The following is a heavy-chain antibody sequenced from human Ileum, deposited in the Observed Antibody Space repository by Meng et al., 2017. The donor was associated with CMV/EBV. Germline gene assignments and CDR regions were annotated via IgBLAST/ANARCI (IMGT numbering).Heavy chain of an antibody. CDR2: ISSTSSYI. CDR3: ARFSGGYDFWSGYYRFDY. D-gene: IGHD3-3*01. J-gene: IGHJ4*02. V-gene: IGHV3-21*01. CDR1: GFTFSDYS. Sequence: ESLKISCSASGFTFSDYSMNWVRQAPGKGLEWVSSISSTSSYIYYADSVRGRFTISRDNAKNSLYLQMNSLRAEDTAVYYCARFSGGYDFWSGYYRFDYWGQGTLVTVSS.